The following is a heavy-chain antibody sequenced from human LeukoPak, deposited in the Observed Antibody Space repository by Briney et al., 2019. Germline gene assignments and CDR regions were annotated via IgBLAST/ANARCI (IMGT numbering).Heavy chain of an antibody. D-gene: IGHD3-10*01. CDR1: GGSISSYY. Sequence: SETLSLTCTVSGGSISSYYWSWIRQPAGKGLEWIGRIYTSGSTNYNPSLKSRVTMSVDTSKNQFSLKLSSVTAADTAVYYCARDQPRYYGSGSYPFDYWGQGTLVTVSS. J-gene: IGHJ4*02. CDR2: IYTSGST. CDR3: ARDQPRYYGSGSYPFDY. V-gene: IGHV4-4*07.